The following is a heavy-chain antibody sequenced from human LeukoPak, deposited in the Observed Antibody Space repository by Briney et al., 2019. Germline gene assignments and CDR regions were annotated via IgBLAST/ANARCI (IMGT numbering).Heavy chain of an antibody. CDR1: GGSISTYY. D-gene: IGHD6-6*01. CDR2: IYHSGST. J-gene: IGHJ1*01. V-gene: IGHV4-59*01. Sequence: SETLSLTCTVSGGSISTYYWNWIRQPPGKGLEWIGYIYHSGSTNYNPPLQSRVTISVDTSKNQFSLNLNSVTAADTAVYYCARGGAARLHFQNWGQGTLVTVSS. CDR3: ARGGAARLHFQN.